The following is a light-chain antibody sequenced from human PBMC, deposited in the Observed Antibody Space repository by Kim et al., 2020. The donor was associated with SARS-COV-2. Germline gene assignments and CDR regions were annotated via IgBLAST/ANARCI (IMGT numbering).Light chain of an antibody. J-gene: IGLJ1*01. Sequence: SNTISCTGTSSDVGGDKYVSWYQQHPGTAPKLVVYEVGNRPSGVSIRFSGSKSGNTASLTISGLQAEDEADYYCSSYIRGSTNYVFGTGTKVTVL. CDR2: EVG. V-gene: IGLV2-14*01. CDR3: SSYIRGSTNYV. CDR1: SSDVGGDKY.